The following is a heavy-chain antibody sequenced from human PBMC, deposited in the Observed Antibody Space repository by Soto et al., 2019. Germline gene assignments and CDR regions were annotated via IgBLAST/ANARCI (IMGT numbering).Heavy chain of an antibody. D-gene: IGHD4-17*01. CDR3: ARGGDYPDY. V-gene: IGHV3-21*01. CDR2: MSSRSSHI. J-gene: IGHJ4*02. CDR1: GFTFNTYS. Sequence: EVRVVESGGALVKPGGSLRLSCAASGFTFNTYSMNWLRQAPGKGLEWVSSMSSRSSHIYYADSVKGRFTISRDNTKNSLYLQMNDLRAEDTALYYCARGGDYPDYWGQGTLVTVSS.